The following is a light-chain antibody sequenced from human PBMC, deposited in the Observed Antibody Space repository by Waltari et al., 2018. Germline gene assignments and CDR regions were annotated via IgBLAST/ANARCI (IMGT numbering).Light chain of an antibody. CDR2: DAA. J-gene: IGKJ4*01. CDR3: QQYDDLPLT. Sequence: DIQMTQSPSSLSASVGDRVTITCQASEDINKFVNWYQQKSGKAPKLLIYDAAKLETGVPSRFTGSGSGTDFTFTISRLQPEDIATYYCQQYDDLPLTFGGGTKLEIK. CDR1: EDINKF. V-gene: IGKV1-33*01.